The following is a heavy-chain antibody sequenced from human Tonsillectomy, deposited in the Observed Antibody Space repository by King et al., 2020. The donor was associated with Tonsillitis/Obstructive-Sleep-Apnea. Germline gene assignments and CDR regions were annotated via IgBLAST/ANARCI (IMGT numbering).Heavy chain of an antibody. D-gene: IGHD2-21*02. Sequence: VQLVESGGDLVQPGGSLRLTCAASGFSFSSYEMTWVRQAPGKGLDWISYISSNGNSIYYADSVRGRFAISRDNTRDFLYLHMTSLTAEDTAVYYCTRGDWQSPTYFDLWGQGTLVTVSS. CDR2: ISSNGNSI. CDR3: TRGDWQSPTYFDL. CDR1: GFSFSSYE. V-gene: IGHV3-48*03. J-gene: IGHJ4*02.